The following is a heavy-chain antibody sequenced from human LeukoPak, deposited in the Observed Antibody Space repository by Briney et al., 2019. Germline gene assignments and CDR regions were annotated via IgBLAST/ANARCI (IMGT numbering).Heavy chain of an antibody. CDR1: GYTFTSYG. CDR3: ARGTLPYITMVRRVIVSWFDP. CDR2: ISAYNGNT. V-gene: IGHV1-18*01. J-gene: IGHJ5*02. D-gene: IGHD3-10*01. Sequence: ASVKVSCKASGYTFTSYGISWVRQAPGQGLEWMGWISAYNGNTNYAQKLQGRVTMTTDTSTSTAYMELRSLRSDDTAVYYCARGTLPYITMVRRVIVSWFDPWGQGTLVTVSS.